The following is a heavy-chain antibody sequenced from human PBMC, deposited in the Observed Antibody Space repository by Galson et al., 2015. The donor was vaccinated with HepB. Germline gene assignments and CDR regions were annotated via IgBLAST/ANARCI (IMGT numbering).Heavy chain of an antibody. CDR2: ISGSGGST. CDR3: AKDNYYDSSGYTGY. V-gene: IGHV3-23*01. CDR1: GFTFSSYA. J-gene: IGHJ4*02. D-gene: IGHD3-22*01. Sequence: SLRLSCAASGFTFSSYAMSWVRQAPGKGLEWVSAISGSGGSTYYADSVKGRFTISRDNSKNTLYLQMNSLRAEDTAVYYCAKDNYYDSSGYTGYWGQGTLVTVSS.